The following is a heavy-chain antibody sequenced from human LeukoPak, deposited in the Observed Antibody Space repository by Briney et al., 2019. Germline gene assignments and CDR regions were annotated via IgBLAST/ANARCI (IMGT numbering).Heavy chain of an antibody. CDR3: ASALRFLEWLDPAFDP. V-gene: IGHV4-59*08. CDR2: IYYSGST. D-gene: IGHD3-3*01. Sequence: SETLSLTCTVSGGSISSYYWSWIRQPPGKGLEWIGYIYYSGSTNYNPSLRSRVTISVDTSKNQFALKLSSVTAADTAVYYCASALRFLEWLDPAFDPWGQGTLVTVSS. J-gene: IGHJ5*02. CDR1: GGSISSYY.